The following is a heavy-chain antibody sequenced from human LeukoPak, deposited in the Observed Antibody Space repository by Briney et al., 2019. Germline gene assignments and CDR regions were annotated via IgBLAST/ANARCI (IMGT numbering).Heavy chain of an antibody. D-gene: IGHD4-17*01. CDR3: ARDGDYGDYGMDV. Sequence: ASVKVSCKASGYTFTGYYMHWVRQAPGQGLEWMGWINPNSGGTNYAQKFQGRGTMTRDTSISTAYMELSRLRSDDTAVYYCARDGDYGDYGMDVWGQGTTVTVSS. CDR1: GYTFTGYY. CDR2: INPNSGGT. V-gene: IGHV1-2*02. J-gene: IGHJ6*02.